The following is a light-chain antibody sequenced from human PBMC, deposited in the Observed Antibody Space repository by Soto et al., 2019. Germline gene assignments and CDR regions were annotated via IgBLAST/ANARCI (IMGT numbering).Light chain of an antibody. CDR2: RGN. CDR3: AAWDDSLNGVV. J-gene: IGLJ3*02. V-gene: IGLV1-44*01. CDR1: SSNIGSND. Sequence: QAVVTQPPSTSGTPGQWVTISCSGSSSNIGSNDVNWYQHLPGTAPKLLIYRGNQRPSGIPDRFSGSKSGTSASLAISGLRSEDEADYYCAAWDDSLNGVVFGGGTKLTVL.